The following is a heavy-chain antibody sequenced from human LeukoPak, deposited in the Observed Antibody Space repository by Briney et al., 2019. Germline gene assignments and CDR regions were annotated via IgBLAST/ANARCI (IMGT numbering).Heavy chain of an antibody. CDR3: ARVWVDYGGNFGHFQH. J-gene: IGHJ1*01. Sequence: ASVKVSCKASGYTFTGYYMHWVRQAPGQGLEWMGRINPNSGGTNYAQKFQGRVTMTRDTSISTAYMELSRLRSDDTAVYYCARVWVDYGGNFGHFQHWGQGTLVTVSS. V-gene: IGHV1-2*06. CDR2: INPNSGGT. D-gene: IGHD4-23*01. CDR1: GYTFTGYY.